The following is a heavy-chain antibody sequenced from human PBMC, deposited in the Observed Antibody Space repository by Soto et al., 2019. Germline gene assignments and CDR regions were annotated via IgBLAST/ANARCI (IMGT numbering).Heavy chain of an antibody. D-gene: IGHD1-1*01. V-gene: IGHV4-59*01. J-gene: IGHJ3*02. CDR3: ARGYGPGAFDI. CDR2: IYYSGST. Sequence: QVQLQESGPGLVKPSETLSLTCTVSGGSISGYYWSWIRQPPGKGLEWIGYIYYSGSTNYNPSLKSRVTISVDTSKNQFSLKLSSVTAADTAVYYCARGYGPGAFDIWGQGTMVTVSS. CDR1: GGSISGYY.